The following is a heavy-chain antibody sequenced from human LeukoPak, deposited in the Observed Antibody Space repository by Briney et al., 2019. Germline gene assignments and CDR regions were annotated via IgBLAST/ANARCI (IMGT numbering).Heavy chain of an antibody. CDR3: ARERIVHSSWFDP. D-gene: IGHD2-21*01. J-gene: IGHJ5*02. V-gene: IGHV3-66*01. CDR2: IYSGGST. CDR1: GFTVSSNY. Sequence: GGSLRLSCAASGFTVSSNYMSWVRQAPGKGLEWVSVIYSGGSTYYADSVKGRFTISRDNSKNTLYLQMNSLRAEDTAVYYCARERIVHSSWFDPWGQGTLVTVSS.